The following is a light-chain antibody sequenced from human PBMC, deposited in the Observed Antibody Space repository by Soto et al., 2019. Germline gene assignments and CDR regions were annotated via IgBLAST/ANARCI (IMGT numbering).Light chain of an antibody. J-gene: IGLJ1*01. V-gene: IGLV2-14*01. CDR2: EVS. Sequence: QSALTHPASVSGSPGQSITISCSGTSSDVGGYDSVSWYQQHPGKAPKVMIYEVSNRPSGVSNRFSGSKYGNTASLTISGLQAEDEADYYCSSYTSSYTLVFGAGTKVTVL. CDR3: SSYTSSYTLV. CDR1: SSDVGGYDS.